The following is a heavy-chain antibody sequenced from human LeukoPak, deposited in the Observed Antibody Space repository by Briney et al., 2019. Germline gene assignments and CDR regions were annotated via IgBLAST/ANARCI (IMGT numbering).Heavy chain of an antibody. CDR1: GGSFSGYY. Sequence: SSETLSLTCAVYGGSFSGYYWSWIRQPPGKGLEWIGEINHSGSTNYNPSLKSRVTISVDTSKNQFSLKLSSVTAADTAVYYCARRLSYYMDVWGKGTTVTVSS. D-gene: IGHD3-16*01. CDR3: ARRLSYYMDV. V-gene: IGHV4-34*01. CDR2: INHSGST. J-gene: IGHJ6*03.